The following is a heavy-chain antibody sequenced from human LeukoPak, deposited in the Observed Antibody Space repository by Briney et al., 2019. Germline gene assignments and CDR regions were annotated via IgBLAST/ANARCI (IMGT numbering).Heavy chain of an antibody. Sequence: ASVKVCYKASGYRFTNHGSTWVRLVPGQGLDGMCCFSAHNVNTDYSQKLQGILTVTMVTSTSTAYMELRSSRSDDTAVCYCSRDWGDFWTTPLNWFDPWGQGTLVTV. CDR1: GYRFTNHG. V-gene: IGHV1-18*01. D-gene: IGHD3-3*01. CDR3: SRDWGDFWTTPLNWFDP. CDR2: FSAHNVNT. J-gene: IGHJ5*02.